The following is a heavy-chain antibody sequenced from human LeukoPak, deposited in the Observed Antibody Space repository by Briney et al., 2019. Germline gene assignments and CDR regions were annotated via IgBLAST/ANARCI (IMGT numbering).Heavy chain of an antibody. CDR1: GGSYRGHD. J-gene: IGHJ4*02. D-gene: IGHD3-3*01. CDR3: ARSDFWSGFSV. CDR2: LNHSGGA. V-gene: IGHV4-34*01. Sequence: SETLSLTCDVYGGSYRGHDWGFIRYSPEKGLEWLGELNHSGGANYKSSLKSRLSIVLDTSTNDISLTLRSVTAADTGVYYCARSDFWSGFSVWGQGSRVIVSS.